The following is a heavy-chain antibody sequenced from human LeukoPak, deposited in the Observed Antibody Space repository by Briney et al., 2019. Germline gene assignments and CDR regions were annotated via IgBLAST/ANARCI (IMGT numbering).Heavy chain of an antibody. J-gene: IGHJ4*02. Sequence: ASVKVSCKVSGYTLTSYYMHWVRQAPGQGLEWMGWINPNSGDTNYGQEFRGRVTMTADTSISTAYMELSRLRSDDTAVYYCARSRTTVITGDYWGQGTLVTVSS. CDR2: INPNSGDT. CDR1: GYTLTSYY. D-gene: IGHD4-23*01. CDR3: ARSRTTVITGDY. V-gene: IGHV1-2*02.